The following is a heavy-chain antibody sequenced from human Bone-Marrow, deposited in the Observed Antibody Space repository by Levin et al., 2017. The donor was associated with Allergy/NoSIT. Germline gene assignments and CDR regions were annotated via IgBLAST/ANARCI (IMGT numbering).Heavy chain of an antibody. V-gene: IGHV4-34*01. D-gene: IGHD2-15*01. J-gene: IGHJ1*01. CDR3: ASRGYCSGGTCYFAEYFQH. CDR1: GGSFNNYY. Sequence: SETLSLTCAVYGGSFNNYYWSWIRQPPGKGLEWIGEINHSGSTNYNPSLKSRVTISVDTSKKQFSPNLSSATAADTAVYYCASRGYCSGGTCYFAEYFQHWGQGTLITVSS. CDR2: INHSGST.